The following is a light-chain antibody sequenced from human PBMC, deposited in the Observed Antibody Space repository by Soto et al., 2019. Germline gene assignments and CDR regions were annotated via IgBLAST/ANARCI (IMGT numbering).Light chain of an antibody. Sequence: EIVLTQSPGTLSLSPGERATLSCRASQSVSSSYLAWYQQKPGQAPRLLIYDASSRATGIPDRFSGSGSGTDFTLTISRLEPEDFAVYYCQQYGSSPETFGQGTKVVIK. J-gene: IGKJ1*01. CDR3: QQYGSSPET. CDR1: QSVSSSY. V-gene: IGKV3-20*01. CDR2: DAS.